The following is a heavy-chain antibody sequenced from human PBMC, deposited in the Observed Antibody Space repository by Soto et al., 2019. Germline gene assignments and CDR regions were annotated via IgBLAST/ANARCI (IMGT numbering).Heavy chain of an antibody. CDR3: ASSHSYAFGSGSYKVDHYGIDV. CDR2: ISYSGST. Sequence: SETLSLTCIVSGGSVTAGTYYWSWIRQPPGEGLEWIGYISYSGSTNYNPSLKSRVTISIDTSKNRFSLNLSSVTAADTAVYYCASSHSYAFGSGSYKVDHYGIDVWGQGNTVTVSS. J-gene: IGHJ6*02. V-gene: IGHV4-61*01. D-gene: IGHD3-3*01. CDR1: GGSVTAGTYY.